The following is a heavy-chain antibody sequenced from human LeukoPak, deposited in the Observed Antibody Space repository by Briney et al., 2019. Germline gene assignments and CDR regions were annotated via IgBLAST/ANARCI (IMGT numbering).Heavy chain of an antibody. CDR2: IYPGDSDT. CDR3: ARSHKQYYDFWTGYPRI. V-gene: IGHV5-51*01. Sequence: GESLKISCKGSGYSFTSYWIGWVRQMPGKGLEWMGIIYPGDSDTRYSPSFQGQVTISAAKSISTAYLQWSSLKASDTAMYYCARSHKQYYDFWTGYPRIWGQGTMVTVSS. CDR1: GYSFTSYW. D-gene: IGHD3-3*01. J-gene: IGHJ3*02.